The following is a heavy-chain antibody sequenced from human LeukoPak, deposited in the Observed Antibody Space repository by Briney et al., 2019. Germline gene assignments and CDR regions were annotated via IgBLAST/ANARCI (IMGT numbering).Heavy chain of an antibody. CDR2: INPNSGGT. CDR1: GYTFTGYY. J-gene: IGHJ4*02. D-gene: IGHD3-10*01. V-gene: IGHV1-2*02. CDR3: ARENSNYYGSGNYYFDY. Sequence: ASVKVSCKASGYTFTGYYMHWVRQAPGQGLEWMGWINPNSGGTNYAQKFQGRVTMTRDTSISTAYMELSRLRSDDTAVYYCARENSNYYGSGNYYFDYWGQGTLVTVSS.